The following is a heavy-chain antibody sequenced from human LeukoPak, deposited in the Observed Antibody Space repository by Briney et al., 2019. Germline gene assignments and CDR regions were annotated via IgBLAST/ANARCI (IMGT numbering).Heavy chain of an antibody. Sequence: SGGSLRLSCAASGFTFSGYWMTWVRQAPGKGLEWVGSIKQGGSDQHYVDAVKGSCTLSRDNAKNSVYLQMNNLRADGTAVYYCAKNIAAPGRDSYYLYGMDVWGQGTTVTVSS. CDR3: AKNIAAPGRDSYYLYGMDV. J-gene: IGHJ6*02. D-gene: IGHD6-25*01. CDR1: GFTFSGYW. CDR2: IKQGGSDQ. V-gene: IGHV3-7*01.